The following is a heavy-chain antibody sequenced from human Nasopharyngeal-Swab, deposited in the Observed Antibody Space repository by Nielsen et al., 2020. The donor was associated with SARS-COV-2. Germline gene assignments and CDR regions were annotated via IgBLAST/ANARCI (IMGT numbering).Heavy chain of an antibody. J-gene: IGHJ4*02. V-gene: IGHV3-23*03. CDR2: IYSGGSST. Sequence: GESLKISCAASGFTFSSYAMSWVLQAPGKGLEWVSVIYSGGSSTYYADSVKGRFTISRDNSKNTLYLQMNSLRAEDTAVYYCAKGWVSSSPPFFDYWGQGTLVTVSS. D-gene: IGHD6-6*01. CDR3: AKGWVSSSPPFFDY. CDR1: GFTFSSYA.